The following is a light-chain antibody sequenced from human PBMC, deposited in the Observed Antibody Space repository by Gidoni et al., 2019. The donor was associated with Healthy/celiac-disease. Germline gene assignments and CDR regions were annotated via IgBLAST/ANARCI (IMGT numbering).Light chain of an antibody. CDR2: DAS. Sequence: GDRVTIACRASQRISSWLAWYQQKPGTAPKLLIYDASSSESVVPSSFSGSGSGTEFTLTISRLQPDDFATYYCQQYNSYSWTFGQGTKVEIK. CDR1: QRISSW. V-gene: IGKV1-5*01. CDR3: QQYNSYSWT. J-gene: IGKJ1*01.